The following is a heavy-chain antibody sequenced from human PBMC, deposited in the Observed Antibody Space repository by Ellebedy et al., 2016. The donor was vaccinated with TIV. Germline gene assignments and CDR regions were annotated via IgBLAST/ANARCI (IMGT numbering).Heavy chain of an antibody. J-gene: IGHJ3*02. CDR1: GFTFSSYA. CDR3: AKISPTHRGAFDI. V-gene: IGHV3-23*01. Sequence: GGSLRLXXEASGFTFSSYAMSWLRQAPGTGLECVSVIGCRSTTTYYADSVKGRFTISRDNSKNTLFLQMNSLRGDDTARYYCAKISPTHRGAFDIWGQGTMVTVSS. D-gene: IGHD3-3*02. CDR2: IGCRSTTT.